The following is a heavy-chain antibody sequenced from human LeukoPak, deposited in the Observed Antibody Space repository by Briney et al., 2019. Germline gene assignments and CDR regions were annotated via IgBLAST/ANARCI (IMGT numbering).Heavy chain of an antibody. Sequence: PGGSLRLSCAASGFTFSGSAMHWVRQASGKGLEWIGHVRSKANSYATAYAASVKGRFTISRDDSKNTAYLQMNSLKTEDTAVYYCSRQETHYYGLGRFPDYYYYYMDVWGKGTTVTVSS. CDR2: VRSKANSYAT. CDR1: GFTFSGSA. V-gene: IGHV3-73*01. J-gene: IGHJ6*03. CDR3: SRQETHYYGLGRFPDYYYYYMDV. D-gene: IGHD3-10*01.